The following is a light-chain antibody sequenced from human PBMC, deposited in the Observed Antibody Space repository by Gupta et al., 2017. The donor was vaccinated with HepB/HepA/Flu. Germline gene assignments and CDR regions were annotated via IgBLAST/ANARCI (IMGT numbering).Light chain of an antibody. J-gene: IGKJ1*01. CDR3: QQYGSSLPWT. CDR1: QSVSSSY. V-gene: IGKV3-20*01. CDR2: GAS. Sequence: EIVLTQSPGTLSLSPGERATLSCRASQSVSSSYLAWYQQKPGQAPRLLIYGASSRATGIPDRFSGSGYGTDFTLTISRREPEDFAVYYCQQYGSSLPWTFGQGTKVEIK.